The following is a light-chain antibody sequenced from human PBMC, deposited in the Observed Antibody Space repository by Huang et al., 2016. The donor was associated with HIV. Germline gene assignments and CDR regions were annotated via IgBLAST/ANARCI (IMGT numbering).Light chain of an antibody. Sequence: DIQMTQSPSSLSASVGDRVTITCRASESIRNHLNWYQQKPGKAPKFLIYAASSLQSGVPLRVSASGSGTDFTLTISSLQPEDVATYYCHQSYSPPYTCGQGTKLEIK. V-gene: IGKV1-39*01. J-gene: IGKJ2*01. CDR1: ESIRNH. CDR2: AAS. CDR3: HQSYSPPYT.